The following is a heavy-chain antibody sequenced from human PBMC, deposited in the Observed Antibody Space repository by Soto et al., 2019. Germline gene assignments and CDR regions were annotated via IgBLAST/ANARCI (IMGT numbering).Heavy chain of an antibody. CDR2: TYYRSKWNN. D-gene: IGHD3-10*01. Sequence: PSQTLSLTCAISGDSVSGNSAAWNVIRQSPSRGLEWLGRTYYRSKWNNDYALSVKSRITINPDTPKNQFSLHLYSVTPEDTAVYYCTGITSFRGMDVWGQGTPVTVSS. CDR1: GDSVSGNSAA. J-gene: IGHJ6*02. V-gene: IGHV6-1*01. CDR3: TGITSFRGMDV.